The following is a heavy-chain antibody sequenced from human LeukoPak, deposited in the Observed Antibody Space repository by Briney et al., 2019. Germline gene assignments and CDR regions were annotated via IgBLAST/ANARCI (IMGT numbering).Heavy chain of an antibody. CDR2: MNPNSGNT. CDR1: GYTFTSYD. D-gene: IGHD4-17*01. Sequence: AASVKVSCKASGYTFTSYDINWVRQATGQGLEWMGWMNPNSGNTGYAQKFQGRVTMTRNTSISTAYMELSSLRSEDTAVYYCARGPANTGNAFDIWGQGTMVTVSS. CDR3: ARGPANTGNAFDI. V-gene: IGHV1-8*01. J-gene: IGHJ3*02.